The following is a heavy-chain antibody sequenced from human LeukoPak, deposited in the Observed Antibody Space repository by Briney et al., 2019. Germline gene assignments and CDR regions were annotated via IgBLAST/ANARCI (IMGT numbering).Heavy chain of an antibody. J-gene: IGHJ4*02. D-gene: IGHD4-17*01. CDR2: IRYDGRNK. CDR3: AKEIWPTVTTPGHTHFDY. CDR1: GFTFSTYG. Sequence: PGGSLRLSCAASGFTFSTYGMHWVRQAPGKGLEWVAFIRYDGRNKYYADSVKGRFTISRDNSKNTLCLQMNSLRAEDTAVYDCAKEIWPTVTTPGHTHFDYWGQGTLVTVSS. V-gene: IGHV3-30*02.